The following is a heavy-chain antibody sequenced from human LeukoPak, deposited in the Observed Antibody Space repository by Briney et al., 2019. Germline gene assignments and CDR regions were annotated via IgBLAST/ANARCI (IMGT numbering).Heavy chain of an antibody. CDR3: ARHCGANRCPYYFDY. J-gene: IGHJ4*02. CDR2: IYHSGST. V-gene: IGHV4-38-2*01. D-gene: IGHD2-21*01. Sequence: SETLSLTCAVSGYSISSGYYWGWIRQPPGKGLEWIGSIYHSGSTYYNPSLKSRVTISVDTSKNQFSLKLSSVTAADTAVYYCARHCGANRCPYYFDYWGQGTLVTVSS. CDR1: GYSISSGYY.